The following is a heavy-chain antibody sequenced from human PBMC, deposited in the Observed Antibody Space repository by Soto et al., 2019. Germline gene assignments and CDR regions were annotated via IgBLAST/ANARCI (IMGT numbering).Heavy chain of an antibody. Sequence: XSVKGSCEASGYTFTHYHVYWVRQAPGRGLEWLGMINPSGGSTTYAQNLQGRVTMTRDTSTNTVYMELSSLRSEDTAVYYCAREAINSSGYSRYFQHWGQGTLVTVSS. CDR1: GYTFTHYH. CDR2: INPSGGST. J-gene: IGHJ1*01. D-gene: IGHD3-22*01. CDR3: AREAINSSGYSRYFQH. V-gene: IGHV1-46*01.